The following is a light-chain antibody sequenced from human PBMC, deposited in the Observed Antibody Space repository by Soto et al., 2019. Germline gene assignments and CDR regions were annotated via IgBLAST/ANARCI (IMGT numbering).Light chain of an antibody. CDR1: QSVGSNY. CDR3: QQYNNWPPLT. V-gene: IGKV3-20*01. Sequence: EIVLTQSPGTLSLSPVERATLYCRASQSVGSNYLAWYQQKPGQAPRVLIYGASSRATGIPDRFSGSGSGADFTLTISRLEPEDFAVYYGQQYNNWPPLTFGGGTKVEIK. CDR2: GAS. J-gene: IGKJ4*01.